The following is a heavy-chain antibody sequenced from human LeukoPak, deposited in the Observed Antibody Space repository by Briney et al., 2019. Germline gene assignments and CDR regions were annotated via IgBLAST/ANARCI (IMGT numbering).Heavy chain of an antibody. CDR3: ARGNIRCNWNYPVSYNWFDP. CDR2: TYYRSKWYN. CDR1: GDSVSSNSAA. J-gene: IGHJ5*02. V-gene: IGHV6-1*01. Sequence: SQTLSLTCAISGDSVSSNSAAWNWIRQSPSRGLEWLGRTYYRSKWYNDYAVSVKSRITINPDTSKNQFSLQLNSVTPEDTAVYYCARGNIRCNWNYPVSYNWFDPWGQGTLVTVSS. D-gene: IGHD1-7*01.